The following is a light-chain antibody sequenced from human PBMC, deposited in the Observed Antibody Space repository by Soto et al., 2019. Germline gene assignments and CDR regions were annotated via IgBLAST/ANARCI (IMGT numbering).Light chain of an antibody. J-gene: IGKJ5*01. CDR2: AAS. V-gene: IGKV1-9*01. CDR3: QQLNSYPIT. Sequence: IQFTPSPSSLSASVGDRVTITFRASQGISSYLAWYQQKPGKAPKLLIYAASTLQSGVPSRFSGSGSGTDFTLTISSLQPEDFATYYCQQLNSYPITFGQGTRLEIK. CDR1: QGISSY.